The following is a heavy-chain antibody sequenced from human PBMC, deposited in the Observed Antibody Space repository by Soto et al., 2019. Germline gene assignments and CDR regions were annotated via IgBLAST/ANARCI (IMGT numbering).Heavy chain of an antibody. D-gene: IGHD4-17*01. CDR1: GGSISGGGYY. CDR2: IYYSGIT. Sequence: PSETLSLTCTVSGGSISGGGYYWSWIRQPPGKGLEWIGYIYYSGITYYNPSLKSRLTISVDTSNNQFSLRLSSVTAADTAVYYCAREEAVTSGYWYFDLWGRGTLVTVSS. J-gene: IGHJ2*01. V-gene: IGHV4-31*02. CDR3: AREEAVTSGYWYFDL.